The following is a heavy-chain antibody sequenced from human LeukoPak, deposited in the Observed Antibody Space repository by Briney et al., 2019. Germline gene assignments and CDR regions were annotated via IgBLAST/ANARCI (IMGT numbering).Heavy chain of an antibody. V-gene: IGHV4-61*01. CDR1: GVSVSSGSYY. J-gene: IGHJ4*02. CDR2: IYYSGST. Sequence: SETLSLTCTVSGVSVSSGSYYWSWIRQPPGKGLEWIGYIYYSGSTYYNPSLKSRVTISVDTSKNQFSLKLSSVTAADTAVYYCARDLWFGEYDYWGQGTLVTVSS. CDR3: ARDLWFGEYDY. D-gene: IGHD3-10*01.